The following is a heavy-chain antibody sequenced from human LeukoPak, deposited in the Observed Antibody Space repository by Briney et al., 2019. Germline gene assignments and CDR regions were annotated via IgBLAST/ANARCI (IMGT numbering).Heavy chain of an antibody. V-gene: IGHV3-21*01. CDR1: RFTFSSYS. D-gene: IGHD4-17*01. Sequence: GGSLGLSCAASRFTFSSYSMNWVRQAPGRGLEWVSSISSSSSYIYYADSVKGRFTISRDNAKNSLYLQMNSLRAEDTAVYYCARDNYGDWNYFDYWGQGTLVTVSS. CDR2: ISSSSSYI. J-gene: IGHJ4*02. CDR3: ARDNYGDWNYFDY.